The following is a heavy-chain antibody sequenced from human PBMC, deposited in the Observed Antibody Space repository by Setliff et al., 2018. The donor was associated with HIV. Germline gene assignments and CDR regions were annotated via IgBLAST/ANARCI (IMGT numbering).Heavy chain of an antibody. CDR2: FDPEDGET. CDR1: GYTLTELS. J-gene: IGHJ3*02. Sequence: ASVKVSCKVSGYTLTELSMHWVRQAPGKGLEWMGGFDPEDGETIYAQKFQGRVTMTEDTSTDTAYMELSSLRSEDTAAYYCATDRILGYCSSTSCSNAFDIWGQGTMVTVSS. D-gene: IGHD2-2*01. CDR3: ATDRILGYCSSTSCSNAFDI. V-gene: IGHV1-24*01.